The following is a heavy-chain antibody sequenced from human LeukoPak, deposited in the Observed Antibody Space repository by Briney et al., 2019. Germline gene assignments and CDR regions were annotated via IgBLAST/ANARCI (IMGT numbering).Heavy chain of an antibody. CDR2: ISSSSSYI. J-gene: IGHJ4*02. CDR1: GFTFSSYS. Sequence: PGGSLRLSCAASGFTFSSYSMNWVRQAPGKGLEWVSSISSSSSYIYYADSVKGRFTISRDNAKNSLYLQMNSLRAEDTAVYYCTRGPGYGSGSYYPYYFDYWGQGTLVTVSS. V-gene: IGHV3-21*01. D-gene: IGHD3-10*01. CDR3: TRGPGYGSGSYYPYYFDY.